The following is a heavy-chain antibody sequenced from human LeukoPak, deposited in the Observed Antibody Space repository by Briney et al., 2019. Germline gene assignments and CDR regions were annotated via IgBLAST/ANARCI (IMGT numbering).Heavy chain of an antibody. CDR2: ISGSGGST. D-gene: IGHD3-10*01. CDR1: GFTFSSYA. J-gene: IGHJ3*02. V-gene: IGHV3-23*01. CDR3: ARAGILWFGELHAFDI. Sequence: GGSLRLSCAASGFTFSSYAMSWVRQAPGKGLEWVSAISGSGGSTYYADSVKGRFTISRDNAKNSLYLQMNSLRAEDTALYYCARAGILWFGELHAFDIWGQGTMVTVSS.